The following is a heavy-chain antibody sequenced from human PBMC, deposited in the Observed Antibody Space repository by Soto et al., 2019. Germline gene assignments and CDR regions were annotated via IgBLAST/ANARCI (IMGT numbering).Heavy chain of an antibody. Sequence: QVQLVHSGAEVKKSGASVKVSCTASGYTFTSYYMYWVRQAPGQGLEWLGLINPSGGSTSYAQKFQGRVTMTRDTSTSTGYMERSSLRSEDTAVYYCAREVGSIWGGMAVWGQGTTVTVPS. CDR1: GYTFTSYY. D-gene: IGHD3-16*01. V-gene: IGHV1-46*01. CDR2: INPSGGST. CDR3: AREVGSIWGGMAV. J-gene: IGHJ6*02.